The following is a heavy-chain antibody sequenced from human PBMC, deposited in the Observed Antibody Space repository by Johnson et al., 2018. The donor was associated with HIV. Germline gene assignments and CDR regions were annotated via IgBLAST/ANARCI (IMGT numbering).Heavy chain of an antibody. CDR1: GFTVSSYA. Sequence: VQLVESGGGVVQPGRSLRLSCAASGFTVSSYAIHWVRQAPGKGLQWVAVISHDGSNEYYADSVKGRFTVSRDNSKNTLYLQMSSLRAEDTAVYYCAKVHSSGAFDIWGQGTMVTVSS. CDR2: ISHDGSNE. CDR3: AKVHSSGAFDI. J-gene: IGHJ3*02. D-gene: IGHD6-19*01. V-gene: IGHV3-30-3*01.